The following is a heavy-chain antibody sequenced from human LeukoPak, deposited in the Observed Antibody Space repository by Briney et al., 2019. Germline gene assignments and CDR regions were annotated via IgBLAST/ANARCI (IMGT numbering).Heavy chain of an antibody. J-gene: IGHJ6*02. CDR2: IYPGDSDT. V-gene: IGHV5-51*01. D-gene: IGHD2-2*01. CDR3: ARLPYCSSTSCYDSYYYGMDV. CDR1: GYSFISYW. Sequence: GESLKISCKGSGYSFISYWIGWVRQMPGKGLEWMGIIYPGDSDTRYSPSFQGQVTISADKSISTAYLQWSSLKASDTAMYYCARLPYCSSTSCYDSYYYGMDVWGQGTTVTVSS.